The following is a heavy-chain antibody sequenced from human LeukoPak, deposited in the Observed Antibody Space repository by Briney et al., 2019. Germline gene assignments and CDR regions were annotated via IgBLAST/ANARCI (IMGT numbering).Heavy chain of an antibody. CDR1: GFTFSSYW. D-gene: IGHD6-13*01. V-gene: IGHV3-7*01. J-gene: IGHJ1*01. Sequence: GGSLRLSCAASGFTFSSYWMTWVRQAPGKGLEWVANIKQDGSEKYYVDSVKGRFTISRDNAKNSLYLQMNSLRAEDTAVYYCARDPPLIAAAGSRYFRHWGQGTLVTVSS. CDR2: IKQDGSEK. CDR3: ARDPPLIAAAGSRYFRH.